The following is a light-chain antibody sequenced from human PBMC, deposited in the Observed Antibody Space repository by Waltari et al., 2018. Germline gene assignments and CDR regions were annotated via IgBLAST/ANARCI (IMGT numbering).Light chain of an antibody. V-gene: IGKV3-20*01. CDR2: DAY. CDR1: QSVRSNY. J-gene: IGKJ1*01. Sequence: EIVLTQSPGTLFLSPGERATLSCRASQSVRSNYLAWYQQKPGQAPRLLIYDAYSRATDIPDRFSGSGSGTDFTLTISRLEPEDFAVYYCQQYGSSPRTFGQGTKVEVK. CDR3: QQYGSSPRT.